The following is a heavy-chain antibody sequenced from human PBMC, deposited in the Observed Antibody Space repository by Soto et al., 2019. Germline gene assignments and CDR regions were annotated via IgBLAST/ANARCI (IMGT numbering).Heavy chain of an antibody. V-gene: IGHV3-9*01. CDR3: AKAIIRKSGAVTGFDS. D-gene: IGHD2-8*02. Sequence: PGRTLRISCAASGFTFDDYAMHWVRQAPGKGLEWVSGISWNSGSIGYADSVKGRFTISRDNAKNSLYLQMNSLRAEDTALYYCAKAIIRKSGAVTGFDSLG. CDR2: ISWNSGSI. J-gene: IGHJ5*01. CDR1: GFTFDDYA.